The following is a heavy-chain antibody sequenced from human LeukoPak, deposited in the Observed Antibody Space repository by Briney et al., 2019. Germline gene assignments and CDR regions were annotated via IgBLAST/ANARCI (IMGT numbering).Heavy chain of an antibody. Sequence: GGSLRLSCAASGFTFSSYSINWVRQPPGKGLEWVSSISSSSSYIYYAESVKGRFTISRDNAKNSLYLQMNSLRAEDTAVYYCASLGAVAGTSGWFDPWGQGTLVTVSS. D-gene: IGHD6-19*01. CDR3: ASLGAVAGTSGWFDP. CDR1: GFTFSSYS. V-gene: IGHV3-21*01. J-gene: IGHJ5*02. CDR2: ISSSSSYI.